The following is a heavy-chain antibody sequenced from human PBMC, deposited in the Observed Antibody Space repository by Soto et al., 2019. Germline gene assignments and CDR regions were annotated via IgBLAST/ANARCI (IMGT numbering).Heavy chain of an antibody. CDR3: ARGGTSGAFDI. CDR2: INSDGSST. D-gene: IGHD3-10*01. J-gene: IGHJ3*02. Sequence: GESLKISCAASGLTFSSHWMHWVRQAPGKGLVWVSRINSDGSSTSYADSVKGRFTISRDNAENTLYLRMNSLRAEDTAVYSCARGGTSGAFDIWGQGTMVTVSS. CDR1: GLTFSSHW. V-gene: IGHV3-74*01.